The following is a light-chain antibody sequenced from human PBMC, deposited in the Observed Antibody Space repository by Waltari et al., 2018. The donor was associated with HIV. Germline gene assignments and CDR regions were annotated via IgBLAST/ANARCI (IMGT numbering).Light chain of an antibody. CDR3: ETWENSLSAGV. CDR1: TSNIGENY. CDR2: GND. V-gene: IGLV1-51*01. Sequence: QSVLTQPPSVSAAPGQKDTISCSVRTSNIGENYVYWYQQLPGTAPKLLIYGNDKRPSGIPDRFSGSKSGTSATLDITGVQSGDGADYYCETWENSLSAGVFGGGTKLTVL. J-gene: IGLJ3*02.